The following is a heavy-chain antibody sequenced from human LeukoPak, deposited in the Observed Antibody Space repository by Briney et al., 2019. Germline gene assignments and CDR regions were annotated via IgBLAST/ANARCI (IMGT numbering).Heavy chain of an antibody. CDR2: ISSSSYYI. CDR1: GFTFSTYS. CDR3: AGTKWYSSSWRPANYYMDV. J-gene: IGHJ6*03. V-gene: IGHV3-21*01. Sequence: GGSLRLSCAASGFTFSTYSMNWVRQAPGKGLEWVSSISSSSYYIYYADSVKGRFTISRDNAKNSLYLQMNSLRAEDTAVYYCAGTKWYSSSWRPANYYMDVWGKGTTVTISS. D-gene: IGHD6-13*01.